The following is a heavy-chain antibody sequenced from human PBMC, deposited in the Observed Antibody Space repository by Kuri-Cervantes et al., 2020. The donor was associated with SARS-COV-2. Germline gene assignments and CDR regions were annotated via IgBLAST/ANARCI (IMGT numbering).Heavy chain of an antibody. CDR2: ISTTSSDI. CDR1: GFTFSIYN. Sequence: GGSLRLSCAASGFTFSIYNMNWVRQAPGKGLEWVSLISTTSSDIYYADSVRGRFTISRDNAKNSLYLQMNSLRAEETAVYYCARDGGAGYYYMDVWGKGTTVTVSS. J-gene: IGHJ6*03. V-gene: IGHV3-21*01. CDR3: ARDGGAGYYYMDV. D-gene: IGHD3-22*01.